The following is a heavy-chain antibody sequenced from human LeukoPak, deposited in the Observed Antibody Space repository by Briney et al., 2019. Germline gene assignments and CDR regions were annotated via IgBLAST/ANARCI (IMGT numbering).Heavy chain of an antibody. Sequence: PGGSLRLSCAASGFTFSSYAMSWVRQAPGKGLEWVSAISGSGDNTYYADSVKGRFTISRDNSKNTLYLQMNSLRAEDTAVYYCAKDPIRYCSSTSCYRYGTDVWGQGTTVTVSS. CDR2: ISGSGDNT. V-gene: IGHV3-23*01. D-gene: IGHD2-2*01. CDR1: GFTFSSYA. CDR3: AKDPIRYCSSTSCYRYGTDV. J-gene: IGHJ6*02.